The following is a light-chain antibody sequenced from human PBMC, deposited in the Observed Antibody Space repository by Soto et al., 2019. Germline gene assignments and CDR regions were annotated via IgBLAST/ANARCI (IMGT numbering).Light chain of an antibody. CDR2: GAS. CDR3: QQYNSYSRT. CDR1: QSVSSSY. J-gene: IGKJ1*01. V-gene: IGKV3-20*01. Sequence: EIVLTQSPGTLSLSPGERATLSRRASQSVSSSYLAWYQQKPGQAPSLLIYGASRRATGIPDRFSGSGSGTDFTLTISSLQPDDFATYYCQQYNSYSRTFGQGTKVDIK.